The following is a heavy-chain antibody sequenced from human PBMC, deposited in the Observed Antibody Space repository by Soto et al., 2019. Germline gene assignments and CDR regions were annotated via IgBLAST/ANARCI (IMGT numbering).Heavy chain of an antibody. CDR3: AAGYCSSTSCPGGDY. CDR1: GYTFTSYG. Sequence: ASVKVSCKASGYTFTSYGISWVRQAPGQGLEWMGWISAYNGNTNYAQKLQGRVTMTTDTSTSTAYMELRSLRSDDTAVYYCAAGYCSSTSCPGGDYWGQGTLVTVSS. V-gene: IGHV1-18*01. D-gene: IGHD2-2*03. CDR2: ISAYNGNT. J-gene: IGHJ4*02.